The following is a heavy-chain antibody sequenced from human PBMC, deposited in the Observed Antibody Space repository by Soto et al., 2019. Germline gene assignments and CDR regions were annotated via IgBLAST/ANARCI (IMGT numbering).Heavy chain of an antibody. J-gene: IGHJ4*02. CDR2: IRSKTNNYAT. CDR1: GFTFSGSA. Sequence: GGSLRLSCAASGFTFSGSAMHWVRQASGKGLEWVGRIRSKTNNYATAYAASLKGRFTISRDDSKNMAYLQLNSLQTDDTAVYYCAKEGGVAAAGYYFDYWGQGTLVTVSS. D-gene: IGHD6-13*01. CDR3: AKEGGVAAAGYYFDY. V-gene: IGHV3-73*01.